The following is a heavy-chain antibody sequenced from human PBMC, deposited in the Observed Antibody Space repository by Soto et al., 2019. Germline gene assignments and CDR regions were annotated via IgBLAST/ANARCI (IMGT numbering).Heavy chain of an antibody. CDR1: GFTFSSYA. Sequence: GGSLRLSCAASGFTFSSYAMRWVRQAPGKGLEWVAVISYDGSNKYYADSVKGRFTISRDNSKNTLYLQMNSLRAEDTAVYYCARDDVDIVATTFRNTFDYWGQGTLVTVSS. V-gene: IGHV3-30-3*01. J-gene: IGHJ4*02. CDR3: ARDDVDIVATTFRNTFDY. D-gene: IGHD5-12*01. CDR2: ISYDGSNK.